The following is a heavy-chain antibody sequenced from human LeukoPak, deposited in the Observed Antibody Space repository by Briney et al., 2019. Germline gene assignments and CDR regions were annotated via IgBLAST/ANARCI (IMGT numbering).Heavy chain of an antibody. J-gene: IGHJ6*02. Sequence: XXYSXNWVRQAPGKGLEWVSSISSSSSYIYYADSVKGRFTISRDNAKNSLYLQMNSLRAEDTAVYYCARDYGSGSYGYGMDVWGQGTTVTVSS. V-gene: IGHV3-21*01. D-gene: IGHD3-10*01. CDR1: XXYS. CDR3: ARDYGSGSYGYGMDV. CDR2: ISSSSSYI.